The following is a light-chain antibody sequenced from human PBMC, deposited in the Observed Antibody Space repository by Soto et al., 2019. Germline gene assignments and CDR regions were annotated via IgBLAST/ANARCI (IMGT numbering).Light chain of an antibody. CDR2: AAS. Sequence: DIQMTQSPSSLSASVGDRVTITCRASQSISSYLNWYQQKPGKAPKLLIYAASSLQSGVPSRFSGSGSGTDFTLNISSLQPEDFATYYCQQSYSTPFTCGPGTKVDIK. CDR3: QQSYSTPFT. CDR1: QSISSY. J-gene: IGKJ3*01. V-gene: IGKV1-39*01.